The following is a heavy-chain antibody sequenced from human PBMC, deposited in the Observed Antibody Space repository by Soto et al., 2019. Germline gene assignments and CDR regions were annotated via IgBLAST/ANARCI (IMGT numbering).Heavy chain of an antibody. D-gene: IGHD1-26*01. CDR1: GFTFSSYA. V-gene: IGHV3-23*01. Sequence: GGSLRLSCAASGFTFSSYAMSWVRQAPGKGLEWVSAISGSGGSTYYADSVKGRFTISRDNSKNTLYLQMNSLRAEDTAVYYCAKDRLHHYGGANLFDYCGQGTLVTVYS. CDR3: AKDRLHHYGGANLFDY. J-gene: IGHJ4*02. CDR2: ISGSGGST.